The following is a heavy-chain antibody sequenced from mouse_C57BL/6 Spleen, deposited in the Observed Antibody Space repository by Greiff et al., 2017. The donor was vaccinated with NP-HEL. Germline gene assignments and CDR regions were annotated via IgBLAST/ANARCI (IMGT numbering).Heavy chain of an antibody. V-gene: IGHV1-22*01. CDR3: ARSLPAGYDSFMDY. Sequence: EVQLHQSGPELVKPGASVKMSCKASGYTFTDYNMHWVKQSHGKSLEWIGYINPNNGGTSYNQKFKGKATLTVNKSSSTAYMELRSLTSEDSAVYYCARSLPAGYDSFMDYWGQGTSVTVSS. CDR2: INPNNGGT. CDR1: GYTFTDYN. J-gene: IGHJ4*01. D-gene: IGHD2-4*01.